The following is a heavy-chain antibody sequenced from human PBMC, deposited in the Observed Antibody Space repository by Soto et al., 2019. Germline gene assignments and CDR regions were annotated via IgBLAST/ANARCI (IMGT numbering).Heavy chain of an antibody. D-gene: IGHD3-22*01. Sequence: QVQLQESGPGLVKPSQTLSLTCTVSGGSISSGGYYWSWIRQHPGKGLEWIGYIYYSGSNYYNSSLKSRVNISVDTSKNQFSLKLRSVTAADTAVYYCAGVWDSSGPNFDYWGQGTLVTVSS. CDR2: IYYSGSN. J-gene: IGHJ4*02. CDR1: GGSISSGGYY. V-gene: IGHV4-31*03. CDR3: AGVWDSSGPNFDY.